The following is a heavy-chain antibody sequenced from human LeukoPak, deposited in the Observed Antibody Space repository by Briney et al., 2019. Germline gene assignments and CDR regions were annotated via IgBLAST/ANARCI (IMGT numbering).Heavy chain of an antibody. D-gene: IGHD4/OR15-4a*01. CDR2: INHSGGT. CDR1: GGSFSGYY. V-gene: IGHV4-34*01. CDR3: ARGQGAYYYMDV. J-gene: IGHJ6*03. Sequence: SETLSLTCAVYGGSFSGYYWSWIRQPPGKGLEWIGEINHSGGTNYNPSLKSRVTISVDTSKNQFSLKLSSVTGADTAVYYCARGQGAYYYMDVWGKGTTVTVSS.